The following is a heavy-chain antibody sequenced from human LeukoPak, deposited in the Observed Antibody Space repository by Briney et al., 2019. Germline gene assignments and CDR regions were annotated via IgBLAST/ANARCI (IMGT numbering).Heavy chain of an antibody. V-gene: IGHV4-39*07. CDR3: ARGTSYYDFWSGYPTPNNWFDP. CDR2: IYYSGST. Sequence: SETLSLTCTVSGGSISSSSYYWGWIRQPPGKGLEWIGSIYYSGSTYYNPSLKSRVTISVDTSKNQFSLKLSSVTAADTAVYYCARGTSYYDFWSGYPTPNNWFDPWGQGTLVTVSS. D-gene: IGHD3-3*01. CDR1: GGSISSSSYY. J-gene: IGHJ5*02.